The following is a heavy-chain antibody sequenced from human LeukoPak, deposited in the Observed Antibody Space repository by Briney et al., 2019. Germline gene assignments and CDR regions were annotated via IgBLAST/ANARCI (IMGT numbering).Heavy chain of an antibody. CDR1: GGSFSGYY. CDR3: ARVAGGYRKNNWFDP. Sequence: SETLSLTCAVYGGSFSGYYWSWIRQPPGKGLEWIGEINHSGSTNYNPSLKSRVTISVDTSKNQFSLKLSSVTAADTAVYYCARVAGGYRKNNWFDPWGQGTLVTVSS. D-gene: IGHD3-16*02. CDR2: INHSGST. V-gene: IGHV4-34*01. J-gene: IGHJ5*02.